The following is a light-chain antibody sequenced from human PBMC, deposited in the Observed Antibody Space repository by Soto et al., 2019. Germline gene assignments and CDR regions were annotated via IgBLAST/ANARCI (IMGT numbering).Light chain of an antibody. J-gene: IGLJ3*02. CDR2: LNXXXXX. CDR3: QTWGTGIRV. CDR1: SGHSSYA. V-gene: IGLV4-69*01. Sequence: QSVLTQSPSASASLGASVKLTCTLSSGHSSYAIAWHQQQPEKGPRYLMKLNXXXXXXXXXXXXXXXXGSSSGAERYLTXSXXXXXXXXXYYCQTWGTGIRVFGGGTKLTVL.